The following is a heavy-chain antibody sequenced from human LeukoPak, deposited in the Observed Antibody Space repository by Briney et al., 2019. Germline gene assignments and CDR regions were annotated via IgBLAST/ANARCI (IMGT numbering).Heavy chain of an antibody. CDR1: GFTFPNAW. CDR3: TTAGGSSWDLENY. CDR2: IKSKTDGGTT. V-gene: IGHV3-15*01. Sequence: GGSLRLSCAASGFTFPNAWMSWVRQAPGQGLEGVGRIKSKTDGGTTDYAAPVKGRFTISRDDSKNTLYLQMNSLKTEDTAVYYCTTAGGSSWDLENYWGQGTLVTVSS. J-gene: IGHJ4*02. D-gene: IGHD6-13*01.